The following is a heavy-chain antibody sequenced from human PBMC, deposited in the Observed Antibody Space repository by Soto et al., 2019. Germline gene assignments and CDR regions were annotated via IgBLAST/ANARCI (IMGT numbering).Heavy chain of an antibody. CDR2: INHSGST. CDR3: ARGHRVVVVVAATTPSRYYYXMDV. CDR1: GGSFSGYY. D-gene: IGHD2-15*01. J-gene: IGHJ6*02. Sequence: SETLSLTCAVYGGSFSGYYWSWIRQPPGKGLEWIGEINHSGSTNYNPSLKSRVTISVDTSKNQFSLKLSSVTAADTAVYYCARGHRVVVVVAATTPSRYYYXMDVWGQGTTVTVSS. V-gene: IGHV4-34*01.